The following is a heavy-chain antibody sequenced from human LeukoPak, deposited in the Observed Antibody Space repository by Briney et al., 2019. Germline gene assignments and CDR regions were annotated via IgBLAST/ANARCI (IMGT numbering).Heavy chain of an antibody. CDR2: INSDGSST. CDR3: ARDDAYSSGWYLANWFDP. D-gene: IGHD6-19*01. J-gene: IGHJ5*02. Sequence: GGSLRLSCAASGFTFSSYWMHWVRQAPGKGLGWVSRINSDGSSTSHADSVKGRFTISRDNAKNTLYLQMNSLRAEDTAVYYCARDDAYSSGWYLANWFDPWGQGTLVTVSS. CDR1: GFTFSSYW. V-gene: IGHV3-74*01.